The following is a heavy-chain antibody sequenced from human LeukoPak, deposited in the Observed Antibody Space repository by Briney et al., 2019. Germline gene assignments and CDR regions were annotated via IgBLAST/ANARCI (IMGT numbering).Heavy chain of an antibody. D-gene: IGHD3-3*01. CDR1: GYTFTGYY. CDR2: INPNSGGT. J-gene: IGHJ4*02. CDR3: ARDLRITIFGVVIPSFDY. Sequence: GASVKVSCTASGYTFTGYYMHWVRQAPGQGLEWMGWINPNSGGTNYAQKLQGRVTMTTDTSTSTAYMELRSLRSDDTAVYYCARDLRITIFGVVIPSFDYWGQGTLVTVSS. V-gene: IGHV1-2*02.